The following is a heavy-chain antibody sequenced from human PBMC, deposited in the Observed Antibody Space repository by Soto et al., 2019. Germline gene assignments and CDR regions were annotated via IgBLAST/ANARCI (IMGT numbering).Heavy chain of an antibody. D-gene: IGHD4-17*01. CDR2: ISALNGNT. CDR1: GYIFTSYG. J-gene: IGHJ4*02. Sequence: GPGVKKPGASVKVSCKGSGYIFTSYGIAWVRQAPGQGLEWMGWISALNGNTEYAQKFQGRVTVTRDTSTSTAYLELRSLRSDDTALYYCARGRYGDYWGQGALVTVSS. CDR3: ARGRYGDY. V-gene: IGHV1-18*01.